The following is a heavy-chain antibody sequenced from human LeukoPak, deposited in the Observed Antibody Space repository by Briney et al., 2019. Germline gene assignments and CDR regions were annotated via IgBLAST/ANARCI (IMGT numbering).Heavy chain of an antibody. CDR2: IYTSGST. CDR1: GGSISSYY. Sequence: PSETLSLTCTVSGGSISSYYWSWIRQPAGKGLEWIGRIYTSGSTNYNPSLKSRVTISVGKSKNQFSLKLSSVTAADTAVYYCTRFTHSSSWYGRGVIDYWGQGTLVTVSS. CDR3: TRFTHSSSWYGRGVIDY. V-gene: IGHV4-4*07. J-gene: IGHJ4*02. D-gene: IGHD6-13*01.